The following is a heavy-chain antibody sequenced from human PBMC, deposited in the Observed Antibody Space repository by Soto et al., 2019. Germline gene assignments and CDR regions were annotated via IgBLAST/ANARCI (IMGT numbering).Heavy chain of an antibody. D-gene: IGHD3-22*01. CDR2: ISSSGSTI. CDR3: ARDTYYYDSSGLSWFDP. Sequence: PGGSLRLSCAASGFTFSSYEMNWVRQAPGKGLEWVSYISSSGSTIYYADSVKGRFTISRDNAKNSLYLQMNSLRAEDTAVYYCARDTYYYDSSGLSWFDPWGQGTLVTVSS. J-gene: IGHJ5*02. V-gene: IGHV3-48*03. CDR1: GFTFSSYE.